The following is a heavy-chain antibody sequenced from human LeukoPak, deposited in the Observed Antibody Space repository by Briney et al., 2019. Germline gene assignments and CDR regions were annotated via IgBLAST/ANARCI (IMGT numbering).Heavy chain of an antibody. V-gene: IGHV4-34*01. Sequence: SETLSLTCAIYGESFSDYWTWIRQPPGKGLEWIGESNHSGSTDYNRSLKSRVTISVDASKNQFSLKLSSVTAADSAVYFCARGRAYCSGGTCTSPWFDPWGQGTLVTVSS. CDR2: SNHSGST. D-gene: IGHD2-15*01. J-gene: IGHJ5*02. CDR3: ARGRAYCSGGTCTSPWFDP. CDR1: GESFSDY.